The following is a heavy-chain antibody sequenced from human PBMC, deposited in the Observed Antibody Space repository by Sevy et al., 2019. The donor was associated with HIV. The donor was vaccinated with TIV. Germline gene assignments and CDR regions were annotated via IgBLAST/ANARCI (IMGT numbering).Heavy chain of an antibody. J-gene: IGHJ6*02. V-gene: IGHV3-21*01. D-gene: IGHD7-27*01. Sequence: GGSLRLSCAASGFIFSSYRINWVRQAPGKGLEWVSSISGLSNYIFYSDSVKGRFTISRDNAKNSVYLQMNSLRAEDTAVYFCAKALINWDGLDVWGQGTTVTVSS. CDR2: ISGLSNYI. CDR3: AKALINWDGLDV. CDR1: GFIFSSYR.